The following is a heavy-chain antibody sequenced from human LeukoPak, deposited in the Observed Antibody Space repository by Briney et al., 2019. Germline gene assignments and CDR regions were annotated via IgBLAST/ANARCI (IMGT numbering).Heavy chain of an antibody. D-gene: IGHD5-18*01. Sequence: PGGSLRLSCAASGFTFSSYAMSWVRQAPGKGLEWVSAISGSGGSTYYADSVKGRFTISRGNSKNTLYLQMNSLRAEDTAVYYCAKAGAGIQLWSHIDYWGQGTLVTVSS. J-gene: IGHJ4*02. V-gene: IGHV3-23*01. CDR3: AKAGAGIQLWSHIDY. CDR2: ISGSGGST. CDR1: GFTFSSYA.